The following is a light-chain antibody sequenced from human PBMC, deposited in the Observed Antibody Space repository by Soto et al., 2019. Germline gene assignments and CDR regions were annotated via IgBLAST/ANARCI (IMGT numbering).Light chain of an antibody. J-gene: IGLJ2*01. V-gene: IGLV2-14*01. CDR2: EVS. CDR1: SSDVGNYKY. Sequence: QSALTQPASVSGSPGQSITISCTGTSSDVGNYKYVSWYQQHPGKAPKLMIYEVSNRPSGVSNRFSGSKSGNTASLTISGLQAEDETDYYCSSFSSITREVFGGGTKLTVL. CDR3: SSFSSITREV.